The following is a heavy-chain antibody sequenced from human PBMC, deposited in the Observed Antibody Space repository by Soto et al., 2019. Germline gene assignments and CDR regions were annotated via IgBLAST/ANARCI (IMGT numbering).Heavy chain of an antibody. CDR3: AKYCVSTSCYARHFDS. Sequence: GGSLRLSCAASGFTFDSHEMSWVRQAPGKGLEWVSTISARGGSTYYAPSVKGRFTVSRDNSKNTLYLQMGSLRDEDTALYYCAKYCVSTSCYARHFDSWGQGTLVTVSS. CDR1: GFTFDSHE. CDR2: ISARGGST. J-gene: IGHJ4*02. D-gene: IGHD2-2*01. V-gene: IGHV3-23*01.